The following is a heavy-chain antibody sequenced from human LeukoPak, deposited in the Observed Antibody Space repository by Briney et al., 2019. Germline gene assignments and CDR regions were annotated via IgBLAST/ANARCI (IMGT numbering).Heavy chain of an antibody. J-gene: IGHJ4*02. D-gene: IGHD3-9*01. Sequence: ASVKVSCKASGYTFTSYGISWVRQAPGQGLEWMGWISAYNGNTNYAQKLQGRVTMTTDTSTSTAYMELRSLRSDDTAVYYCATRAPERRMTGPYYFDYWGQGTLVTVSS. CDR2: ISAYNGNT. CDR1: GYTFTSYG. CDR3: ATRAPERRMTGPYYFDY. V-gene: IGHV1-18*01.